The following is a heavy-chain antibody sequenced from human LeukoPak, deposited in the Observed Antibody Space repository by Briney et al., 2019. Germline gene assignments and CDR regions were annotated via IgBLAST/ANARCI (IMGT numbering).Heavy chain of an antibody. D-gene: IGHD6-6*01. Sequence: GGSLRLSCAASGFTFSNYGMHWVRQAPGKGLEWVAFIRYDGSNKYYAGSVNGRFTISRDNSKNTLYLQMISLRAEDTAVYYCANTGDSSSPPLDYWGQGTLVTVSS. CDR2: IRYDGSNK. CDR3: ANTGDSSSPPLDY. CDR1: GFTFSNYG. J-gene: IGHJ4*02. V-gene: IGHV3-30*02.